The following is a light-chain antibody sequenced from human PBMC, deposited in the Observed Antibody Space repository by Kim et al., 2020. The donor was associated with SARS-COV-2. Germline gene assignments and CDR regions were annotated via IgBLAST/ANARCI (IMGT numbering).Light chain of an antibody. Sequence: EIVMTQTPLASPVTLGQPASISCRSSESVVHHDGNTYLSWFQQRPGQPPRLLMYQISNRISGVPDRFSGTGAGTDFTLKITRVEAEEVATYYCMQATQFPHTFGQGTKLEI. J-gene: IGKJ2*01. CDR3: MQATQFPHT. CDR2: QIS. CDR1: ESVVHHDGNTY. V-gene: IGKV2-24*01.